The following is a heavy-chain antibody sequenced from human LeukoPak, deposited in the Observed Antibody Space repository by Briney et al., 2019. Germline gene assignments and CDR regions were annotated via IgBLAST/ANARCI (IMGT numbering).Heavy chain of an antibody. CDR2: INPNSGGT. J-gene: IGHJ4*02. Sequence: ASVKVSCKASGYTFTGYYMHWVRQAPGQGLEWMGRINPNSGGTNYAQKFQGRVTMTRDTSISTAYMELSRLRSDDTAVYYCAREFYDSSGYYYSHLDYWGREPWSPSPQ. V-gene: IGHV1-2*06. CDR1: GYTFTGYY. CDR3: AREFYDSSGYYYSHLDY. D-gene: IGHD3-22*01.